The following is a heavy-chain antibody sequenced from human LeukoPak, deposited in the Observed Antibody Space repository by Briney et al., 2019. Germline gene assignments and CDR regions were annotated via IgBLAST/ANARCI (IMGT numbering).Heavy chain of an antibody. Sequence: SETLSLTCTVSGCSISSSSYYWGWIRQPPGKGLEWIGSIYYSGSTYYNPSLKSRVTISVDTSKNQFSLKLSSVTAADTAVYYCARVLQEFDYWGQGTLVTVFS. J-gene: IGHJ4*02. CDR2: IYYSGST. V-gene: IGHV4-39*01. CDR1: GCSISSSSYY. D-gene: IGHD2/OR15-2a*01. CDR3: ARVLQEFDY.